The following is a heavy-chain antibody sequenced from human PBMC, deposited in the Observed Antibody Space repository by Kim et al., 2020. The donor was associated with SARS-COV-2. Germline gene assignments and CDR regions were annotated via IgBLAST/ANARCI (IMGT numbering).Heavy chain of an antibody. CDR3: ARRSLRDASYYYDSSGSAHAFDI. CDR1: GGSISSSSYY. CDR2: IYYSGST. V-gene: IGHV4-39*01. D-gene: IGHD3-22*01. Sequence: SETLSLTCTVSGGSISSSSYYWGWIRQPPGKGLEWIGSIYYSGSTYYNPPLKSRVTISVDTSKNQFSLKLSSVTAADTAVYYCARRSLRDASYYYDSSGSAHAFDIWGQGTMVTVSS. J-gene: IGHJ3*02.